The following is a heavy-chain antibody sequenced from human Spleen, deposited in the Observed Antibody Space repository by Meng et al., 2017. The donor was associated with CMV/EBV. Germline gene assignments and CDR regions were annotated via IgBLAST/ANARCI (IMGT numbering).Heavy chain of an antibody. Sequence: CKASGYTFTGYYMHWVRQAPGQGLEWMGWINPNSGGTNYAQKFQGRVTMTRDTSISTAYMELSRLRSDDTAVYYCARVRRVGVTIDYWGQGTLVTVSS. CDR2: INPNSGGT. J-gene: IGHJ4*02. CDR3: ARVRRVGVTIDY. D-gene: IGHD1-26*01. V-gene: IGHV1-2*02. CDR1: GYTFTGYY.